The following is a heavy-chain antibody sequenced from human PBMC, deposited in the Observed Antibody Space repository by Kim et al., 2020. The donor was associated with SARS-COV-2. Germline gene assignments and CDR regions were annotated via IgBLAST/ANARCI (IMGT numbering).Heavy chain of an antibody. V-gene: IGHV1-24*01. CDR3: ATAKPVGATSWFDP. D-gene: IGHD1-26*01. Sequence: ASVKVSCKVSGYTLTELSMHWVRQAPGKGLEWMGGFDPEDGETIYAQKFQGRVTMTEDTSTDTAYMELSSLRSEDTAVYYYATAKPVGATSWFDPWGQGTLVTVSS. CDR1: GYTLTELS. J-gene: IGHJ5*02. CDR2: FDPEDGET.